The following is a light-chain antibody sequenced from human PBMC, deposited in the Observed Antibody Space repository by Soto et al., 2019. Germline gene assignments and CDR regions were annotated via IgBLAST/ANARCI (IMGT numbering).Light chain of an antibody. CDR1: TSDVGGYNY. V-gene: IGLV2-11*01. Sequence: QSALTQPRSVSASPGQSVTISCTGTTSDVGGYNYVSWYQQHPGQAPKLMIYDVTKRPSGVPDRFSGSKSGNTASLTISGLQAEDEADYYCAAWDDNLSRPVFGGGTKLTVL. CDR3: AAWDDNLSRPV. CDR2: DVT. J-gene: IGLJ3*02.